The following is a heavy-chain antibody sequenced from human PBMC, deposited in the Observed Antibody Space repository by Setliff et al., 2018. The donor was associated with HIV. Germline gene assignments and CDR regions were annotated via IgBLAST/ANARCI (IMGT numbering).Heavy chain of an antibody. J-gene: IGHJ3*02. D-gene: IGHD4-4*01. CDR2: IRYDGSNK. Sequence: GGSLRLSCAASGFTFSSYGMHWVRQAPDKGLEWVAFIRYDGSNKYYADSVKGRFTISKDNSKNTLYLHMNSLRTEDTAVYYCAKDGDYRNGDYDAFDIWGLGTMVTVSS. CDR3: AKDGDYRNGDYDAFDI. CDR1: GFTFSSYG. V-gene: IGHV3-30*02.